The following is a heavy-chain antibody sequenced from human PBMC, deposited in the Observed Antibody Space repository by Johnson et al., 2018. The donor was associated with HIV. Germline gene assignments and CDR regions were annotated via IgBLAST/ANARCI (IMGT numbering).Heavy chain of an antibody. D-gene: IGHD6-13*01. J-gene: IGHJ3*02. CDR2: INQDGSEK. Sequence: VQLVESGGGVVRPGGSLRLSCAASGFTFDDYGMSWVRQAPGKGLEWVANINQDGSEKRYLDSVKGRFTISRDNAKNSLYLQMNSLRAEDTAVYYCAYPIATTAFEAFDIWGRGTMVTVSS. V-gene: IGHV3-7*01. CDR1: GFTFDDYG. CDR3: AYPIATTAFEAFDI.